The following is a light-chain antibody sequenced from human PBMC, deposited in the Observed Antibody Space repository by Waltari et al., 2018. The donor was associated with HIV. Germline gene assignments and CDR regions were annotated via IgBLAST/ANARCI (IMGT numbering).Light chain of an antibody. V-gene: IGLV2-11*01. CDR1: SSDIGYFDY. CDR2: EVS. J-gene: IGLJ1*01. Sequence: QSALTQPRSVSGSPGQSVTISCTGTSSDIGYFDYVPWYQQYPGKAPKVLIYEVSQRPSGVPDRFTASKSGITASLTISGLQDEDEADYYCCSYAGTYTYVFGTGTTVTVL. CDR3: CSYAGTYTYV.